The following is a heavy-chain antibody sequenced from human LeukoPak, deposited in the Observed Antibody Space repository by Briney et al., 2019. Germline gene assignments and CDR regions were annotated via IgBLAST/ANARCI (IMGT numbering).Heavy chain of an antibody. D-gene: IGHD1-26*01. J-gene: IGHJ4*02. V-gene: IGHV3-48*03. CDR3: ARDEVGATTEFDY. Sequence: TGGSLRLSCAAYGFTFSNYEMNWFRQAPGKGPEWVSYISSSGTTTYYADSVKGRFTISRDNAKNSLYLQMNRLRAEDTAVYYCARDEVGATTEFDYWGQGTLVTVSS. CDR2: ISSSGTTT. CDR1: GFTFSNYE.